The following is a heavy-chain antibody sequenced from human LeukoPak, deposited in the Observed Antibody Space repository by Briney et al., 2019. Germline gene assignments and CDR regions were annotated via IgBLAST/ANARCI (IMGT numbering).Heavy chain of an antibody. V-gene: IGHV3-11*05. CDR1: GFTFSDFY. J-gene: IGHJ4*02. Sequence: GGSLRLSCAASGFTFSDFYMSWIRQAPGKGLEWVSFISSTGGYTNHADSVKGRFTISRDNAKNSLYLQMNSLRAEDTAVYYCARGGRAAAGFFDYWGQGTLVTVSS. CDR2: ISSTGGYT. CDR3: ARGGRAAAGFFDY. D-gene: IGHD6-25*01.